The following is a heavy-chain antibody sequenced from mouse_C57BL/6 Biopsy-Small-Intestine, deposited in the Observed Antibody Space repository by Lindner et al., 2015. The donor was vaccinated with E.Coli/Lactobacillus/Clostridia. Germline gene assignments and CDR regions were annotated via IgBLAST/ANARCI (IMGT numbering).Heavy chain of an antibody. CDR1: GFTFNTYA. Sequence: VQLQESGGGLVQPKGSLKLSCAASGFTFNTYAMHWVRQAPGKGLEWVARIRSKGSNYATYYADSVKDRFTISRDDSQSMLYLQMNNLKTEDTAMYYCVRDVTTVVTTDWYFDVWGTGTTVTVSS. D-gene: IGHD1-1*01. V-gene: IGHV10-3*01. CDR3: VRDVTTVVTTDWYFDV. J-gene: IGHJ1*03. CDR2: IRSKGSNYAT.